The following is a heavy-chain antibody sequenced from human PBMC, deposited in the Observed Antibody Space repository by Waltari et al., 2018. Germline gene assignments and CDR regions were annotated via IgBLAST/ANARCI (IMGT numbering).Heavy chain of an antibody. CDR2: VYYTGST. D-gene: IGHD3-10*01. CDR1: GGSINSSSHY. V-gene: IGHV4-39*02. Sequence: QLQLQEAGPGLVKPSETLSIICHVSGGSINSSSHYWAWIRQPPGKVLEWIGSVYYTGSTHYNPSLKSRVTISLDMSKNDFSLRLNSATAADTGVYYCARGVGADFDFWGQGTRVTVSS. CDR3: ARGVGADFDF. J-gene: IGHJ4*02.